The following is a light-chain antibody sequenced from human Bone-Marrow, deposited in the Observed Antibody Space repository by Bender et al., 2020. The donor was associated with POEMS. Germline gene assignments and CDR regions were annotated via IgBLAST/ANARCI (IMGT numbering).Light chain of an antibody. CDR2: QDN. CDR3: QAWDRNMAA. CDR1: KLGDKF. Sequence: SYEMTQPPSVSVSPGQTASITCSGDKLGDKFVCWYQQKPSQSPALFINQDNRRPSGIHELLGVSNSGKPATLTISGAQASDEAEYYCQAWDRNMAAFGTGTKVTVL. V-gene: IGLV3-1*01. J-gene: IGLJ1*01.